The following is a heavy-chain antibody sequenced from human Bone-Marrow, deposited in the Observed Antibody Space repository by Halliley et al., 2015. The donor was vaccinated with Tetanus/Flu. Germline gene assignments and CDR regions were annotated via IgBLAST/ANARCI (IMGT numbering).Heavy chain of an antibody. Sequence: EWIGESHHSGSTNYSPSLKSRVSMSVDKSKNQFSLKLTSVTAADTAMYYCARGGASGDRLDYWGQGTLVTVSS. V-gene: IGHV4-4*02. CDR3: ARGGASGDRLDY. D-gene: IGHD2-21*01. CDR2: SHHSGST. J-gene: IGHJ4*02.